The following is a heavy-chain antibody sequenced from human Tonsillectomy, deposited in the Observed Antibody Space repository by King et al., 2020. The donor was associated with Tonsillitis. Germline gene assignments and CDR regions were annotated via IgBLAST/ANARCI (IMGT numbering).Heavy chain of an antibody. Sequence: VQLVESGGGLVQPGGSLRLSCAASGFTFSTYSMNWVRQAPGKGLEWLSCITSSSSMIYYADSVKGRFTISRDNAKNSLYLQMNSLRAEDTAVYYCARGAPGTVVTPGVVWGQGTLVTVSS. J-gene: IGHJ4*02. CDR3: ARGAPGTVVTPGVV. CDR1: GFTFSTYS. V-gene: IGHV3-48*01. D-gene: IGHD4-23*01. CDR2: ITSSSSMI.